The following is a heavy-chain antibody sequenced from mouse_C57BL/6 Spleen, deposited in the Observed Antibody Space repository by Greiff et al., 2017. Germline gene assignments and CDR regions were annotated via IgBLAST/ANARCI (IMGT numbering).Heavy chain of an antibody. V-gene: IGHV1-72*01. CDR1: GYTFTSYW. J-gene: IGHJ2*01. D-gene: IGHD1-1*01. CDR2: IGPNSGGT. CDR3: ARSYYGSSYRDWYFDD. Sequence: QVQLQQPGAELVKPGASVKLSCKASGYTFTSYWMHWVKQRPGRGLEWIGRIGPNSGGTKYNEKFKSKATLTVDKPSSTAYMQLRSLTSEDSAVYYCARSYYGSSYRDWYFDDWGKGTTLTVSS.